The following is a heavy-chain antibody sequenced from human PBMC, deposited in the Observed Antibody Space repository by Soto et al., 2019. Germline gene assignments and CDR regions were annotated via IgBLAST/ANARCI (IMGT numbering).Heavy chain of an antibody. Sequence: ASVKVSCKASGYTFTSYGISWVRQAPGQGLEWMGWISAYNGSTSYAQKFQGRVTMTRDTSTSTVYMELSSLRSEDTAVYYCARDKSNASSGYYYLSPEALDIWGQGTMVTVSS. CDR2: ISAYNGST. CDR3: ARDKSNASSGYYYLSPEALDI. CDR1: GYTFTSYG. D-gene: IGHD3-22*01. V-gene: IGHV1-18*01. J-gene: IGHJ3*02.